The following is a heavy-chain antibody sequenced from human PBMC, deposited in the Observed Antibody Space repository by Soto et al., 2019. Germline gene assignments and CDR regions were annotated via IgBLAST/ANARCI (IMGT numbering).Heavy chain of an antibody. CDR1: GYSISSGYY. Sequence: SETLSLTCAVSGYSISSGYYRGWIRQPPGKGLEWIGSIYHSGSTYYNPSLKSRVTISVDTSKNQFSLKLSSVTAADTAVYYCARVRRYCSGGSCYSDWFDPWGQGTLVTVS. D-gene: IGHD2-15*01. CDR3: ARVRRYCSGGSCYSDWFDP. J-gene: IGHJ5*02. CDR2: IYHSGST. V-gene: IGHV4-38-2*01.